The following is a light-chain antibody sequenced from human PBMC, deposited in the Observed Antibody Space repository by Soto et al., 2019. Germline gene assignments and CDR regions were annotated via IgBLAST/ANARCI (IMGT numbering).Light chain of an antibody. V-gene: IGKV4-1*01. Sequence: DIVMTQSPDSLAVSVGERATLNCTSSQSVLLSSNNENYLAWYQQKPGQPPKLLLYWAFSRDSGVPARFRGSGSGTDFSLTINNLQAEDVGVYFCQQYFSHPITFGGGTKVELK. CDR2: WAF. CDR1: QSVLLSSNNENY. J-gene: IGKJ4*01. CDR3: QQYFSHPIT.